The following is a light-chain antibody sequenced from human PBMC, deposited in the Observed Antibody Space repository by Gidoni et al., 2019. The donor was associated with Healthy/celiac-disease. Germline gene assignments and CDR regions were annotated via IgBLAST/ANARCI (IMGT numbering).Light chain of an antibody. V-gene: IGKV1-5*03. Sequence: DIQMTQSPSTLSASVGDRVTITCRASQSISSWLAWYQQKPGKAPKLLIYKASSLESGVPSRFSGSGSGTEFTLTISSLQPDDFATYYCQQYNSYEYTFXQXPSWRSN. CDR2: KAS. J-gene: IGKJ2*01. CDR1: QSISSW. CDR3: QQYNSYEYT.